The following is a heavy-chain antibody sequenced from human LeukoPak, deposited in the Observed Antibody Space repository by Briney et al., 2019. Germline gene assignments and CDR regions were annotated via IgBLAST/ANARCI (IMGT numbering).Heavy chain of an antibody. V-gene: IGHV1-18*01. CDR3: ARSHYYDSSGYSGSVDY. D-gene: IGHD3-22*01. CDR2: ISAYNGNT. Sequence: ASVKVSCKASGYTFTSYGISWVRQAPGQGLEWMGWISAYNGNTNYAQKLQGRVTMTTDTSTSTAYMELRSLRSDDTAAYYCARSHYYDSSGYSGSVDYWGQGTLVTVSS. CDR1: GYTFTSYG. J-gene: IGHJ4*02.